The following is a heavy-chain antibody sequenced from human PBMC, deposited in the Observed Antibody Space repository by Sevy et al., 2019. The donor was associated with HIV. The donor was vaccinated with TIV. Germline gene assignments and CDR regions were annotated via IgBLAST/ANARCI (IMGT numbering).Heavy chain of an antibody. CDR2: IKQAGSEK. CDR1: GFTFSSYW. V-gene: IGHV3-7*03. J-gene: IGHJ2*01. Sequence: GGSLRLSCAASGFTFSSYWMSWVRQAPGKGLEWVANIKQAGSEKYYVDSVKGRFTISRDNAKNSLYLQMNSLRAEDVAVYYCAREGCHRGSYYDFWSGYYIWYFDLWGRGTLVTVSS. D-gene: IGHD3-3*01. CDR3: AREGCHRGSYYDFWSGYYIWYFDL.